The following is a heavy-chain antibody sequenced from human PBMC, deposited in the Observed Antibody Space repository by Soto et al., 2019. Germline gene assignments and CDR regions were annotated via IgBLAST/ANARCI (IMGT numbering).Heavy chain of an antibody. Sequence: ASVKVSCKASGYTFTSYAMHWVRQAPGQRLEWMGWINAGNGNRKYSQKFQGRVTITRDTSASTAYMELSSLRSEDTAVYYCARGPGGPDGPGDYWGQGTLVNVSS. J-gene: IGHJ4*02. CDR2: INAGNGNR. CDR1: GYTFTSYA. CDR3: ARGPGGPDGPGDY. D-gene: IGHD2-15*01. V-gene: IGHV1-3*01.